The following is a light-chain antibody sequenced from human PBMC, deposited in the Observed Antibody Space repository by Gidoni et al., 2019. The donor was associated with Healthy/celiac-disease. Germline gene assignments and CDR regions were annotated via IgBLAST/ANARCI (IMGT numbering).Light chain of an antibody. CDR1: QSVSSY. Sequence: EIVMTHSPATLSVSPGERATLYCRASQSVSSYLAWYQQKPGQAPRLLIYGASTMATGIPARFSGSGSGTEFTLTISSLQSEDFAVYYCQQYNNWPQTFXQXTKVEIK. CDR3: QQYNNWPQT. V-gene: IGKV3-15*01. CDR2: GAS. J-gene: IGKJ1*01.